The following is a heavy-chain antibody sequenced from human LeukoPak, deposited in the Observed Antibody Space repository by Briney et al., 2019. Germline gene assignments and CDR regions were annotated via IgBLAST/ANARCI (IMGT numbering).Heavy chain of an antibody. V-gene: IGHV1-8*01. Sequence: ASVNVSCKASGYTFTSYDINWVRQAPGQGLEWMGWMNPNSGNTGYAQKFQGRVTMTRNTSISTAYMELSSLRSEDTAVYYCARERGQYSSSSGWFDPWGQGTLVTVSS. J-gene: IGHJ5*02. CDR3: ARERGQYSSSSGWFDP. CDR1: GYTFTSYD. CDR2: MNPNSGNT. D-gene: IGHD6-6*01.